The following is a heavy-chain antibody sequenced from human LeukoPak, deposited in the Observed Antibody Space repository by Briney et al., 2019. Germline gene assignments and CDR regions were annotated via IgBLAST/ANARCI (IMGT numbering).Heavy chain of an antibody. CDR3: ARVRGTVTTWDTIDY. J-gene: IGHJ4*02. Sequence: PGGSLRLSCAASGFTFSSYAMHWVRQAPGKGLEWVAVISYDGSNKYYADSVKGRFTISRDNSKNTLYLQMNSLRAEDTAVYYCARVRGTVTTWDTIDYWGQGTLVTVSS. CDR2: ISYDGSNK. V-gene: IGHV3-30*04. CDR1: GFTFSSYA. D-gene: IGHD4-17*01.